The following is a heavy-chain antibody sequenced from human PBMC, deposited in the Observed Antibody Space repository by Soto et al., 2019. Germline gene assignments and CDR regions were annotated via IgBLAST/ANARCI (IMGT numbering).Heavy chain of an antibody. CDR1: GFTFSSYA. Sequence: GVLRLSCAASGFTFSSYAMSWVRLAPGKGLEWVSAISGSGGSTYYADSVKGRFTISRDNSKNTLYLQMNSLRAEDTAVYYCAKDRLGYSSSWFPAPGDYYYYGMDVWGQGTTVTVSS. CDR2: ISGSGGST. CDR3: AKDRLGYSSSWFPAPGDYYYYGMDV. V-gene: IGHV3-23*01. J-gene: IGHJ6*02. D-gene: IGHD6-13*01.